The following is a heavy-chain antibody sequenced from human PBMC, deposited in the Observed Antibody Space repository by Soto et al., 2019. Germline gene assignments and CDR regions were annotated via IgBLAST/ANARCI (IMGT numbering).Heavy chain of an antibody. Sequence: PGGSLRLSCAASGFTFSRYGMHWVRQAPGKGLEWVAVIWYDGSNKYYADSVKGRFTISRDNSENTVYLQMNSLRAEDAAVYYCARETVMITFGGVIADAFDSWDQGIMVTVSS. CDR3: ARETVMITFGGVIADAFDS. D-gene: IGHD3-16*02. J-gene: IGHJ3*02. CDR2: IWYDGSNK. V-gene: IGHV3-33*01. CDR1: GFTFSRYG.